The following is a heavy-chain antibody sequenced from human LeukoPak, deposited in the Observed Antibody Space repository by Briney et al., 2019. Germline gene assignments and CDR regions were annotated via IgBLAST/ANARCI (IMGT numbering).Heavy chain of an antibody. D-gene: IGHD3-10*01. CDR2: IKPSGGST. CDR1: GYTFTNYY. CDR3: ARGKGIYTSFLDDDY. Sequence: ASVKVSCKASGYTFTNYYIYWVRQAPGQGLEWMGIIKPSGGSTTYAQKFQGRVTLTRDTSTSTIYMELSSLRSDDTAVYYCARGKGIYTSFLDDDYWGLGNLVTVSS. V-gene: IGHV1-46*01. J-gene: IGHJ4*02.